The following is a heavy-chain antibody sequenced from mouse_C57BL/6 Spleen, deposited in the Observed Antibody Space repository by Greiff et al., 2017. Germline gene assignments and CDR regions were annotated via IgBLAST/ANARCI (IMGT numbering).Heavy chain of an antibody. CDR3: ARSEGVFDY. Sequence: QVQLQQSGAELVKPGASVKLSCKASGYTFTSYWMQWVKQRPGQGLEWIGEIDPSDSYTNYNQKFKGKATLTVDTSSSTAYMQLSSLTSEDSAVYYCARSEGVFDYWGQGTTLTVSS. CDR2: IDPSDSYT. CDR1: GYTFTSYW. V-gene: IGHV1-50*01. J-gene: IGHJ2*01.